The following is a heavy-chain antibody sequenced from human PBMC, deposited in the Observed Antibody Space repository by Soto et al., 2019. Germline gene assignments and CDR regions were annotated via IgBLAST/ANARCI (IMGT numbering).Heavy chain of an antibody. D-gene: IGHD1-26*01. Sequence: QVQLVQSGAEVKKPGASVKVSCKASGYTFTGYYMHWVRQAPGQGLEWMGWINPNSGGTNYAQKFQGWVXXTXEXXISPAYMELSRLRSDDTAVYYCAREGGSYPGSLDYWGQGTLVTVSS. CDR2: INPNSGGT. CDR3: AREGGSYPGSLDY. V-gene: IGHV1-2*04. CDR1: GYTFTGYY. J-gene: IGHJ4*02.